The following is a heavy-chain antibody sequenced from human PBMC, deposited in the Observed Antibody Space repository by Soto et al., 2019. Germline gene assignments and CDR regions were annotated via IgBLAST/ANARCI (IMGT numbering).Heavy chain of an antibody. Sequence: KTSETLSLTCTVSGGSISSYYWSWIRQPPGKGLEWIGYIYYSGSTNYNPSLKGRVTISVDTSKNQFSLKLSSVTAADTAVYYCARGTAAAGIPPPGTFDPWGQGTLVTVSS. CDR3: ARGTAAAGIPPPGTFDP. CDR1: GGSISSYY. CDR2: IYYSGST. J-gene: IGHJ5*02. D-gene: IGHD6-13*01. V-gene: IGHV4-59*01.